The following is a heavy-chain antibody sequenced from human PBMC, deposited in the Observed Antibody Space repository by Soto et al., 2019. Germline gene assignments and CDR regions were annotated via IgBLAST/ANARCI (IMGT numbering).Heavy chain of an antibody. V-gene: IGHV3-23*01. CDR1: GFTFSSYA. CDR2: ISGSDTGT. Sequence: PGGSLRLSCAASGFTFSSYAMSWVRQAPGKGLEWVSAISGSDTGTYYADSVKGRFTISRDNSKNTLYLQMNSLRAEDTAVYYCAKDQGSSWYEIDYWGQGTLVTV. CDR3: AKDQGSSWYEIDY. J-gene: IGHJ4*02. D-gene: IGHD6-13*01.